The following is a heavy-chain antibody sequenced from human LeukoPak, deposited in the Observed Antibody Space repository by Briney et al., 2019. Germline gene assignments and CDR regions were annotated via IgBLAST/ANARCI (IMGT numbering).Heavy chain of an antibody. Sequence: SETLSLTCTVSGGSISSSSYYWGWIRQPPGKGLEWIGYIYYSGSTNYNPSLKSRVTISVDTSKNQFSLKLSSVTAADTAVYYCARDLVVTDFGWFDPWGQGTLVTVSS. CDR2: IYYSGST. CDR1: GGSISSSSYY. V-gene: IGHV4-61*01. CDR3: ARDLVVTDFGWFDP. D-gene: IGHD3-16*01. J-gene: IGHJ5*02.